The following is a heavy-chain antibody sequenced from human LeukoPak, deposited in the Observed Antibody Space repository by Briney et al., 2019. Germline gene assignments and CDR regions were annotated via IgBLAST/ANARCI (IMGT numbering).Heavy chain of an antibody. V-gene: IGHV3-33*08. CDR1: GFTFNSHA. CDR3: ARGDSSGYYSAAFDI. D-gene: IGHD3-22*01. J-gene: IGHJ3*02. Sequence: GGSLRLSCAVSGFTFNSHAMCWVRQAPGKGLEWVAVIWYDGINKYYADSVKGRFTISRDNSKNTLHLQMNTLRAEDTAVYYCARGDSSGYYSAAFDIWGQGTMVTASS. CDR2: IWYDGINK.